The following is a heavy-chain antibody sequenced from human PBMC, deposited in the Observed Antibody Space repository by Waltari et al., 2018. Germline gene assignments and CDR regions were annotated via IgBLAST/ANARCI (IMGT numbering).Heavy chain of an antibody. CDR1: GVIFSGYG. Sequence: QVQLVESGGGVVQPGGSLRLSCAPSGVIFSGYGMHWVRQAPGKGLEWVAFIRFDGSNPHYVDSVKGRFTISRDNSKNTVFLQMNNLRTEDTAVYYCLDYGDYVAYWGQGTVVTVSS. D-gene: IGHD4-17*01. V-gene: IGHV3-30*02. CDR2: IRFDGSNP. J-gene: IGHJ4*02. CDR3: LDYGDYVAY.